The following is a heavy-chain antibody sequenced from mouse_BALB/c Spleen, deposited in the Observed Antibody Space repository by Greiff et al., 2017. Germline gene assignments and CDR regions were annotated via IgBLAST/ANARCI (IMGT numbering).Heavy chain of an antibody. CDR3: ARDYYGSSYLAWFAY. Sequence: EVKLEESGGGLVQPGGSLRLSCATSGFTFTDYYMSWVRQPPGKALEWLGFIRNKANGYTTEYSASVKGRFTISRDNSQSILYLQMNTLRAEDSATYYCARDYYGSSYLAWFAYWGQGTPVTVSA. J-gene: IGHJ3*01. CDR1: GFTFTDYY. V-gene: IGHV7-3*02. CDR2: IRNKANGYTT. D-gene: IGHD1-1*01.